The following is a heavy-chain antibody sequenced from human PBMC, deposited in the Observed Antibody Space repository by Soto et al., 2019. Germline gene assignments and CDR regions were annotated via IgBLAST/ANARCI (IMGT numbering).Heavy chain of an antibody. CDR2: ISYDGSNK. V-gene: IGHV3-30-3*01. CDR1: GFTFSSYA. J-gene: IGHJ4*02. Sequence: QVQLVESGGGVVQPGRSLRLSCAASGFTFSSYAMHWVRQAPGKGLEWVAVISYDGSNKYYADSVKGRFTISRDNSKNTLYLQMNRLRAEDTAVYYCAGGVGRYDDSSGYYEFDYWGQGTLVTVSS. CDR3: AGGVGRYDDSSGYYEFDY. D-gene: IGHD3-22*01.